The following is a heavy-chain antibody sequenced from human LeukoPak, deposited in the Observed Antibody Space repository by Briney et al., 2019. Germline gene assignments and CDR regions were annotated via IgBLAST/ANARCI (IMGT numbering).Heavy chain of an antibody. V-gene: IGHV1-69*05. CDR2: IIPIFGTS. J-gene: IGHJ4*02. CDR3: ARDRDYYDSSGYGPGLE. D-gene: IGHD3-22*01. Sequence: SVKVSCKASGGTFSSYAISWVRQAPGQGLEWMGGIIPIFGTSNYAQKLQGRVTMTTDTSTSTAYMELRSLRSDDTAVYYCARDRDYYDSSGYGPGLEWGQGTLVTVSS. CDR1: GGTFSSYA.